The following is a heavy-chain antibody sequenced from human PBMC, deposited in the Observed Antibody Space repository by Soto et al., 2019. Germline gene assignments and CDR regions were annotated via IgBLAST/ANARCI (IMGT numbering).Heavy chain of an antibody. D-gene: IGHD2-2*01. CDR3: AKNQNPLIYYYGMDV. CDR2: ISYDGSNK. Sequence: PGGSLRLSCAASGFTFSSYGMHWVRQAPGKGLEWVAVISYDGSNKYYADSVKGRFNISRDNSKNTLYLQMNSLRAEDTAVYYCAKNQNPLIYYYGMDVWGQGTTVTVSS. J-gene: IGHJ6*02. CDR1: GFTFSSYG. V-gene: IGHV3-30*18.